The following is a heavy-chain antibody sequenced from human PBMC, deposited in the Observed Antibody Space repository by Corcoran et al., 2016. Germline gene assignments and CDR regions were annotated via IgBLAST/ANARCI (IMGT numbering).Heavy chain of an antibody. Sequence: QVQLVESGGGVVQPGRSLRLSCAASGFTFSSYGMHWVRQAPGKGLEWVAVISYDGSNKYYADSVKGRLTISRDNSKNTLYLEMNSRKAEDTAVYYCAKAIGVEVLWFVELFNYYYGMDVWGQGTTVTVSS. V-gene: IGHV3-30*18. J-gene: IGHJ6*02. CDR1: GFTFSSYG. D-gene: IGHD3-10*01. CDR3: AKAIGVEVLWFVELFNYYYGMDV. CDR2: ISYDGSNK.